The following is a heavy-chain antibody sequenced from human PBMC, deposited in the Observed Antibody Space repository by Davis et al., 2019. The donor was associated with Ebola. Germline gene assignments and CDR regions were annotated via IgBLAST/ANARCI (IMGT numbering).Heavy chain of an antibody. CDR3: ARAPSVAAALNYYGMDV. D-gene: IGHD6-13*01. V-gene: IGHV1-18*01. CDR1: GYTFSSYG. J-gene: IGHJ6*02. Sequence: ASVKVSCKASGYTFSSYGISWVRQAPAQGLECMGWISAYNGNTNYAQKLQGRATMTTDTSTSTAYMELRSLRSDDTAVYYCARAPSVAAALNYYGMDVWGQGTTVTVSS. CDR2: ISAYNGNT.